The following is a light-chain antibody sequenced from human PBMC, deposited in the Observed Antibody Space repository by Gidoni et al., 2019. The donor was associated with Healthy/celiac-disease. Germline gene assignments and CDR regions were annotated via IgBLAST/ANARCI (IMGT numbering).Light chain of an antibody. Sequence: EVVLTQSPGILSLSPGERATLSCRASQSVSSSYLAWYQQKPGQAPRLLIYGASSRATGIPDRFSGSGSGTDFTLTISRLEPEDFAVYYCKQYGSSPGYTFGQGTKLESK. CDR1: QSVSSSY. V-gene: IGKV3-20*01. J-gene: IGKJ2*01. CDR2: GAS. CDR3: KQYGSSPGYT.